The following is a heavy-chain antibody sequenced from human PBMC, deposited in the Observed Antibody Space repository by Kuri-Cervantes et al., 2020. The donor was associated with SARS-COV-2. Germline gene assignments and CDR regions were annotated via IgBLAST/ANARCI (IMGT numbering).Heavy chain of an antibody. Sequence: GSLRLSCTVSGGSISSSSYYWGWIRQPPGKGLEWIGSIYYSGSTYYNPSLKSRVTISVDTSKNQFSLKLSSVTAADTAVYYCARGGWQSDYFDYWGQGTLVTGSS. CDR1: GGSISSSSYY. CDR2: IYYSGST. D-gene: IGHD6-19*01. CDR3: ARGGWQSDYFDY. J-gene: IGHJ4*02. V-gene: IGHV4-39*01.